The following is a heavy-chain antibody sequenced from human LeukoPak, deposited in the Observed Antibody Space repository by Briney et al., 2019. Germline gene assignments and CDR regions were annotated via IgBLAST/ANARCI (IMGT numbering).Heavy chain of an antibody. Sequence: GGSLRLSCAASGFTFSSYAMHWVRQAPGKGLEWVAVISYDGSNKYYADSVEGRFTISRDNSKNTLYLQMNSLRAEDTAVYYCAREATRHYCTNGVCYTPRYYYYYMDVWGKGTTVTVSS. D-gene: IGHD2-8*01. CDR2: ISYDGSNK. V-gene: IGHV3-30*04. J-gene: IGHJ6*03. CDR1: GFTFSSYA. CDR3: AREATRHYCTNGVCYTPRYYYYYMDV.